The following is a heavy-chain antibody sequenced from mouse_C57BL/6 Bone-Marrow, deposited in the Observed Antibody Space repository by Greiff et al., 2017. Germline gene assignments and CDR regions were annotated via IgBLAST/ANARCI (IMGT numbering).Heavy chain of an antibody. J-gene: IGHJ4*01. CDR2: ISSGSSTI. V-gene: IGHV5-17*01. CDR3: ARRPLMDY. CDR1: GFTFSDYG. Sequence: EVKLMESGGGLVKPGGSLKLSCAASGFTFSDYGMHWVRQAPEKGLEWVAYISSGSSTIYYADTVKGRFTISRDNAKNTLFLQMTSLRTEDTAMYYWARRPLMDYWGQGTSVTVSS.